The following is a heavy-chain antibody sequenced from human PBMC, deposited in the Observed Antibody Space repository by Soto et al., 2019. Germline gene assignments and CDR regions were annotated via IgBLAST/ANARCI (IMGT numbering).Heavy chain of an antibody. CDR1: GGTFSSYA. CDR3: ARDQYSGYSRTDGHFDY. D-gene: IGHD5-12*01. CDR2: IIPMFGTT. Sequence: QVQLVQSGAEVKKPGSSVKVSCKASGGTFSSYAFSWVRQAPEQGLEWMGGIIPMFGTTNHAQKFQGRVTISADESTSTTYMELSSLRSEDTAVYYCARDQYSGYSRTDGHFDYGGQGTLVTVSS. V-gene: IGHV1-69*01. J-gene: IGHJ4*02.